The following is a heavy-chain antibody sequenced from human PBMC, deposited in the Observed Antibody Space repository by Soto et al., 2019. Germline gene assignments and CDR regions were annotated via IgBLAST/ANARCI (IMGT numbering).Heavy chain of an antibody. CDR2: IYYGGSA. Sequence: TSETLSLTCTVSGGSFSANGGSWIRQPPGKGLEWVGYIYYGGSACYNPSLKSRVTISVDTSKNQFSLKLSSVTAADTAVYYCARDTGGGYYYGMDVWGQGTTVTSP. V-gene: IGHV4-59*06. CDR3: ARDTGGGYYYGMDV. CDR1: GGSFSANGG. J-gene: IGHJ6*02. D-gene: IGHD2-2*02.